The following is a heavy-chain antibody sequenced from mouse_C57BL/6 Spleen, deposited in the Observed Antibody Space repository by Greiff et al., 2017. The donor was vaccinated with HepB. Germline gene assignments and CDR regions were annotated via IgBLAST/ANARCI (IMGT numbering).Heavy chain of an antibody. V-gene: IGHV1-81*01. D-gene: IGHD2-3*01. CDR3: ARSGEVYDGYYWFAY. CDR2: IYPRSGNT. CDR1: GYTFTSYG. Sequence: QVQLQQSGAELARPGASVKLSCKASGYTFTSYGISWVKQRTGQGLEWIGEIYPRSGNTYYNEKFKGKATLTADKSSSTAYMELRSLTSEDSAVYFCARSGEVYDGYYWFAYWGQGTLVTVSA. J-gene: IGHJ3*01.